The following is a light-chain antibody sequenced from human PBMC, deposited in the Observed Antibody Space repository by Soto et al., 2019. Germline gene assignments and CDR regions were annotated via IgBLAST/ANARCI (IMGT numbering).Light chain of an antibody. CDR1: SSNIGADYD. CDR3: QSYDSSLTGSL. V-gene: IGLV1-40*01. CDR2: GNI. Sequence: QSVLTQPPSLSGAPGQMVTISCTGTSSNIGADYDVHWYQQLPGTAPKLLIYGNINRPSGVPDRFSGSRSGTSASLAITGLQAEDEADYYCQSYDSSLTGSLFGGGTKLTVL. J-gene: IGLJ3*02.